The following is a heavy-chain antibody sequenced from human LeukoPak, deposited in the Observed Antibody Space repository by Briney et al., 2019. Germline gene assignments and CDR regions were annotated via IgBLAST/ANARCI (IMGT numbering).Heavy chain of an antibody. V-gene: IGHV1-18*01. CDR2: ISAYNDNT. D-gene: IGHD4-23*01. J-gene: IGHJ3*02. CDR3: ARVGSGNSRNSDAFDI. Sequence: ASVKVSCKASGYSFSSYGISWVRQAPGQGLEWMGWISAYNDNTKFAQNFQGRVTMTTDTPTSTVYMELRSLRSDDTAVYYCARVGSGNSRNSDAFDIWGQGTMVTVSS. CDR1: GYSFSSYG.